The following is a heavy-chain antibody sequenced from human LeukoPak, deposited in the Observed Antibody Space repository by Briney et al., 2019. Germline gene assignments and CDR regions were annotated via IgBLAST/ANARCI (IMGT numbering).Heavy chain of an antibody. D-gene: IGHD3-3*01. CDR2: ISSSGNTI. J-gene: IGHJ4*02. Sequence: PGGSLRLSCAASGFTFSSYAMSWVRQAPGKGLEWISYISSSGNTIFYADSVKGRFTISRDNSKNSLYLQMNSLRADDTAVYFCARAIGSGPLGYFDYWGQGTLVTVSS. V-gene: IGHV3-48*04. CDR1: GFTFSSYA. CDR3: ARAIGSGPLGYFDY.